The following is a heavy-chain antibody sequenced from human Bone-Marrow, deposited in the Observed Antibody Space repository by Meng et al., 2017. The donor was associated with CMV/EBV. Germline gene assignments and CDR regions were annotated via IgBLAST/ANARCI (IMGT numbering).Heavy chain of an antibody. CDR1: AFTFSSYP. CDR3: ASARPRNDYGDYVEAFKL. J-gene: IGHJ4*02. CDR2: ISSDGSNK. V-gene: IGHV3-30*03. D-gene: IGHD4-17*01. Sequence: GESLKISCAASAFTFSSYPMHWVRQAPGKGLEWVALISSDGSNKQYADSVKGRFTISRDNSRNTFYLQMTFLRGGDTAIYFCASARPRNDYGDYVEAFKLWGRGTMVTVSS.